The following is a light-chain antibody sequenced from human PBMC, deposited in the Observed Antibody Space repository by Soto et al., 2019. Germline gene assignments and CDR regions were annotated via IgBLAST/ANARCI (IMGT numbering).Light chain of an antibody. CDR2: DAS. V-gene: IGKV3-11*01. J-gene: IGKJ4*01. CDR3: QQRSTWPLT. Sequence: EIVMTQSPATLSVSPGEGAPLSCRASQSVSSYLAWYQQKPGQAHRLLIYDASHRATGIPARFSGSGSGTDFTLTISSLEPEDFAVYYCQQRSTWPLTFGGGTKVDI. CDR1: QSVSSY.